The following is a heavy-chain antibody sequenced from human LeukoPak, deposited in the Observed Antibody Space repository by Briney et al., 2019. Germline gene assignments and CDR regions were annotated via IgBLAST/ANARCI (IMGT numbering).Heavy chain of an antibody. CDR1: GGSISSYY. CDR2: IYYSGST. CDR3: ARQVGSMAAYMDV. D-gene: IGHD6-6*01. Sequence: SETLSLTCTVSGGSISSYYWSWIRQPPGKGLEWIGYIYYSGSTNYNPSLKSRVTISVDTSKNQFSLKLSSVTAADTAVYYCARQVGSMAAYMDVWGKGTTVTVSS. J-gene: IGHJ6*03. V-gene: IGHV4-59*08.